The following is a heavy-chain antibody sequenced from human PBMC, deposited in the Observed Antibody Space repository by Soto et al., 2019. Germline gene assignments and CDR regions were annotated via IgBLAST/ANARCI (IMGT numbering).Heavy chain of an antibody. CDR3: ARTCSITSCYGSRGGPIDY. D-gene: IGHD2-2*01. CDR2: IIPILGIA. J-gene: IGHJ4*02. V-gene: IGHV1-69*02. Sequence: SVKVSCKASGGTFSSYTISWVRQAPGQGLEWMGRIIPILGIANYAQKFQGRVTITADKSTSTAYMELSSLRSEDTAVYYCARTCSITSCYGSRGGPIDYWGQGTLVTVSS. CDR1: GGTFSSYT.